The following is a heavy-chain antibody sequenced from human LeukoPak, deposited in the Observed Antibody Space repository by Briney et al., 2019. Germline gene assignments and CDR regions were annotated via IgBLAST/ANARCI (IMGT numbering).Heavy chain of an antibody. CDR2: VSYSGST. V-gene: IGHV4-39*07. Sequence: SETLSLTCSVSGGSISSTYYYWGWIRQPPGKGLEWIGSVSYSGSTYYNLSLKSRVTISVDSSKNQFSLKLSSVTAADTAVYYCARDLGYGGPAFDYWGQGTLVTVSS. J-gene: IGHJ4*02. D-gene: IGHD4-23*01. CDR3: ARDLGYGGPAFDY. CDR1: GGSISSTYYY.